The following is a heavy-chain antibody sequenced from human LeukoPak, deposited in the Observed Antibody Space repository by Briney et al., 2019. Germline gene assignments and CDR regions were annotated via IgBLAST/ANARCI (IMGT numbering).Heavy chain of an antibody. D-gene: IGHD2-15*01. CDR3: MVVVAATRPY. CDR2: IRSKAYGGTT. Sequence: GGSLRLSCTASGFTFGDYAMSWFRQAPGKGLEWVGFIRSKAYGGTTEYAASVKGRFTISRDDSKSIAYLQMNSLKTEDTAVYYCMVVVAATRPYWGQGTLVTVSS. CDR1: GFTFGDYA. V-gene: IGHV3-49*03. J-gene: IGHJ4*02.